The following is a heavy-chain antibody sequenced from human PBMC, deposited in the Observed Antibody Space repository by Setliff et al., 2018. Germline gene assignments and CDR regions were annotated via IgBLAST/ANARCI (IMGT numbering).Heavy chain of an antibody. V-gene: IGHV1-46*01. Sequence: ASVKVSCKASGYTLTNYYTHWVRQAPGQGLEWMGIINPSGGLTRYAQKFQGKVTMTRDTSTSTVYMEVSSLRSEDTAVYFCARFGGSCSSSSCYASDLWGQGTMVTVSS. CDR3: ARFGGSCSSSSCYASDL. CDR1: GYTLTNYY. J-gene: IGHJ3*01. D-gene: IGHD2-2*01. CDR2: INPSGGLT.